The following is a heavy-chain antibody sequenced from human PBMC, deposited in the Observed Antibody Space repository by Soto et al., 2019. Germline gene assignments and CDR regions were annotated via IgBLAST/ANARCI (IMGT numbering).Heavy chain of an antibody. D-gene: IGHD1-1*01. J-gene: IGHJ4*02. Sequence: QVQLQESGPGLVKPSRTLSLTCTVSGGSISSGGYYWSWIRQHPGKGLEWIGYTYYSGSTYYNPSLKSRVIISVDTSKNQVSLKLTSVTAADTAVYYCARQATYPAGTIGYWGQGTLVTVSS. V-gene: IGHV4-31*03. CDR2: TYYSGST. CDR3: ARQATYPAGTIGY. CDR1: GGSISSGGYY.